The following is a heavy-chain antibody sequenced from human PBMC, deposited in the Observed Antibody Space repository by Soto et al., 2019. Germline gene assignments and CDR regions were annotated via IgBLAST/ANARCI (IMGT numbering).Heavy chain of an antibody. CDR3: ARRRITTFGVVITGYGMDV. Sequence: SETLSLTCAVPGGSISNNHCWNWVRQPPGKGLEWIGEIYHSGTANYNPSLNSRVTISVDKSNNQFSLTLNSVTAADTAVYYCARRRITTFGVVITGYGMDVWGQGTTVTVSS. J-gene: IGHJ6*02. CDR1: GGSISNNHC. CDR2: IYHSGTA. V-gene: IGHV4-4*02. D-gene: IGHD3-3*01.